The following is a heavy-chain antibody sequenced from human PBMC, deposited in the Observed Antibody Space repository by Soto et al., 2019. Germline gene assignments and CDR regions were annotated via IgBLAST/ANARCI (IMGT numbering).Heavy chain of an antibody. CDR2: FIPISGTA. CDR1: GGTFSSYA. D-gene: IGHD3-22*01. CDR3: HYDSSGYCYAHSDFDY. Sequence: QVQLVQPGAEVMKPGSSVKVSCKASGGTFSSYAISWVRQAPGQGLEWMGGFIPISGTANYAQKFQGRYTITTDESTSPGYMELSSLRSEDTAVYYCHYDSSGYCYAHSDFDYWGQGTLDTVSS. J-gene: IGHJ4*02. V-gene: IGHV1-69*01.